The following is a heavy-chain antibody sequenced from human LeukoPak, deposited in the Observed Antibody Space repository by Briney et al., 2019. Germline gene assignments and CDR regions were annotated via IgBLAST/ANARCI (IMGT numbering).Heavy chain of an antibody. CDR3: ARHPPSGSYYGIDY. J-gene: IGHJ4*02. D-gene: IGHD1-26*01. V-gene: IGHV3-30*03. Sequence: GGSLRLSCAASGFTFSSYGMHWVRQAPGKGLEWVAVISYDGSNKYYADSVKGRFTISRDNSKNTLYLQMNSLRAEDTAVYYCARHPPSGSYYGIDYWGQGTLVTVSS. CDR2: ISYDGSNK. CDR1: GFTFSSYG.